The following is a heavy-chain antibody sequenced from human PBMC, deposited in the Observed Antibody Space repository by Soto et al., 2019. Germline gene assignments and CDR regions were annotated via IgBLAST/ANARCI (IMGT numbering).Heavy chain of an antibody. CDR3: ARYYYDSSGMYYFDY. V-gene: IGHV1-18*04. CDR2: ISAYNGNT. J-gene: IGHJ4*02. Sequence: ASVKVSCKASGYTFTSYGISWVRQAPGRGLEWMGWISAYNGNTNYAQKLQGRVTMTTDTSTSTAYMELRSLRSDDTAVYYCARYYYDSSGMYYFDYWGQGTLVTVSS. D-gene: IGHD3-22*01. CDR1: GYTFTSYG.